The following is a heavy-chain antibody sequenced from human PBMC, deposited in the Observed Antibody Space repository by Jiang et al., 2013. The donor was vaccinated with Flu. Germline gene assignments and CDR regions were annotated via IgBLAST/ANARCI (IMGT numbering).Heavy chain of an antibody. CDR3: ARVVAVAGTTWFDP. D-gene: IGHD6-19*01. CDR2: INAGNGNT. CDR1: GYTFTSYA. V-gene: IGHV1-3*01. Sequence: CKASGYTFTSYAMHWVRQAPGQRLEWMGWINAGNGNTKYSQKFQGRVTITRDTSASTAYMELSSLRSEDTAVYYCARVVAVAGTTWFDPWGQGTLVTVSS. J-gene: IGHJ5*02.